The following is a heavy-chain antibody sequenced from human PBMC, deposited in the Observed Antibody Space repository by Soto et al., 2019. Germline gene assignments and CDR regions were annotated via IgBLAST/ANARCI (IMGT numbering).Heavy chain of an antibody. V-gene: IGHV3-74*03. CDR3: AKKVPGSNPPDS. CDR1: GFTFSSYW. D-gene: IGHD1-1*01. J-gene: IGHJ4*02. Sequence: GGSLRLSCAASGFTFSSYWVHWVRQAPVNGLVFVSRIDSYYTVTTYADSVKGRFTISRYNPKHTLYLQMNSLRAEDKAMDYCAKKVPGSNPPDSWGQGA. CDR2: IDSYYTVT.